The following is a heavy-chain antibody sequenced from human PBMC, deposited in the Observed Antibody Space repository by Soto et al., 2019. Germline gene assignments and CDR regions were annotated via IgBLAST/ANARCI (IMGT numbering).Heavy chain of an antibody. D-gene: IGHD3-22*01. CDR1: GGTLSDYA. V-gene: IGHV1-69*13. J-gene: IGHJ5*02. Sequence: SVKVSCKASGGTLSDYAFSWVRQAPGQGLEWMGGIIPIFGSANYAQKLQGRVTITADESTKTAYMELSSLRSEDTAVYYCAREEYYYDSSGYYPTYNWFDPWGQGTLVTVSS. CDR3: AREEYYYDSSGYYPTYNWFDP. CDR2: IIPIFGSA.